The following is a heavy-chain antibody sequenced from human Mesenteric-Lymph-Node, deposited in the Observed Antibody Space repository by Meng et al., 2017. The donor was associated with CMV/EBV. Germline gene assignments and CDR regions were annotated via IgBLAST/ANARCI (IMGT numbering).Heavy chain of an antibody. Sequence: ASVKVSCKASGYTFTGYYMHWVRQAPGQGLEWMGWMNPNSGNTGYAQKFQGRVTMTRNTSISTAYMELSSLRSEDTDVYYCERWASDSSSYIFGYWGQGTLVTVSS. V-gene: IGHV1-8*02. J-gene: IGHJ4*02. CDR3: ERWASDSSSYIFGY. CDR1: GYTFTGYY. D-gene: IGHD6-13*01. CDR2: MNPNSGNT.